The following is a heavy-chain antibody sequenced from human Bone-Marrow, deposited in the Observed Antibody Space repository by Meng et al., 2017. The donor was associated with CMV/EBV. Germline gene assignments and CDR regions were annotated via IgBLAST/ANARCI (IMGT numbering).Heavy chain of an antibody. D-gene: IGHD2-2*01. CDR3: ARDCSSTSCYLRSQGFDP. Sequence: SETLSLTCTVSGASISTFYWSWIRQPPGKGLEWLGYIYNNGRTNYNPSLRSRLTISVDTSKNQFSLKLSSVTAADTAVYYCARDCSSTSCYLRSQGFDPWGQGTLVTVSS. CDR1: GASISTFY. V-gene: IGHV4-59*12. J-gene: IGHJ5*02. CDR2: IYNNGRT.